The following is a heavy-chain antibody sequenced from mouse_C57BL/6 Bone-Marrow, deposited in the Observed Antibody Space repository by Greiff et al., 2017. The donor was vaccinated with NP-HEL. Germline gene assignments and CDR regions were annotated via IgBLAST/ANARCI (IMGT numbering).Heavy chain of an antibody. J-gene: IGHJ1*03. V-gene: IGHV1-81*01. Sequence: VKLQESGAELARPGASVKLSCKASGYTFTSYGISWVKQRTGQGLEWIGEIYPRSVNTYYNEKFKGKATLTADKSSSTAYMELRSLTSEDSAVYFCARYSYYGSRYWYFDVWGTGTTVTVSS. CDR1: GYTFTSYG. D-gene: IGHD1-1*01. CDR3: ARYSYYGSRYWYFDV. CDR2: IYPRSVNT.